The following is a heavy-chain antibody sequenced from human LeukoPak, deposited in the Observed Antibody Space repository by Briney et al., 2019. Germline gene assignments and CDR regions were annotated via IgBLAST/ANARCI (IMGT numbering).Heavy chain of an antibody. J-gene: IGHJ6*02. D-gene: IGHD1-14*01. Sequence: GASVKVSCKASGYTFTSYAMNWVRQAPGQGLEWMGWINTNTGNPTYAQGFTGRFVFSLDTSVSTAYLQISSLKAEDTAVYYCARDPEPIHVMAIYYGMDVWGQGTTVTVSS. CDR2: INTNTGNP. V-gene: IGHV7-4-1*02. CDR3: ARDPEPIHVMAIYYGMDV. CDR1: GYTFTSYA.